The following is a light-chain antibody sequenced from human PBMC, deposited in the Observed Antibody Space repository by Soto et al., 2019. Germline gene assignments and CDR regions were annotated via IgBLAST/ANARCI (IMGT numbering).Light chain of an antibody. CDR1: QSISSN. V-gene: IGKV3-15*01. CDR2: GAS. Sequence: EIVMTQSPATLSVSPGERATLTCRASQSISSNLAWYQQRPGQAPRLLIFGASTRATGVPARFSGSGSGTEFTLTISSLESEDFAVYYCQQLSSYPITFGQGTRLEIK. J-gene: IGKJ5*01. CDR3: QQLSSYPIT.